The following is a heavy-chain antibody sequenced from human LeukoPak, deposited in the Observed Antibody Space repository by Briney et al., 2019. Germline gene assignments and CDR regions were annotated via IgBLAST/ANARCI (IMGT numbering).Heavy chain of an antibody. CDR1: GFSFDNYA. V-gene: IGHV3-15*01. J-gene: IGHJ3*02. CDR2: IKSKTDGGTT. Sequence: GGSLRLSCVASGFSFDNYAMNWVRQAPGKGLEWVGRIKSKTDGGTTDYAAPVKGRFTISRDDSKNTLYLQMNSLKTEDTAVYYCTTDPGITMIVADAFDIWGQGTMVTVSS. CDR3: TTDPGITMIVADAFDI. D-gene: IGHD3-22*01.